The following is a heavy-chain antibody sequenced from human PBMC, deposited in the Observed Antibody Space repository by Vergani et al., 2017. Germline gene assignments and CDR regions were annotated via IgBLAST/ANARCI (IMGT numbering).Heavy chain of an antibody. D-gene: IGHD3-10*01. CDR3: TTYTMGASIH. J-gene: IGHJ4*02. Sequence: EVQLVESGGGLLKPGESLRLSCAVSVFPLSGSYMAWVRQAPGKGLEWVSRIQFRVNGDATDYAAPVKGRFTISRDGSKEKLYLQMNSLKIEDTGVYYCTTYTMGASIHSGRGTLVPVSS. CDR1: VFPLSGSY. CDR2: IQFRVNGDAT. V-gene: IGHV3-15*01.